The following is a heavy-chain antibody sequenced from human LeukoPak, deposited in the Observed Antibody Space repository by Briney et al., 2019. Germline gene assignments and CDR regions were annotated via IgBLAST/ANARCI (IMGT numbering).Heavy chain of an antibody. CDR2: IRSSGNTI. Sequence: KPGGSLRLSCAASGFTFSDYSMSWIRQAPGKGLEWVSYIRSSGNTIYYADSVKGRFTISRDNAKNSLYLQMNSLRAEDTALYYCAREDSSGWYDPDAFDNWGQGTMVTVSS. D-gene: IGHD6-19*01. V-gene: IGHV3-11*01. CDR3: AREDSSGWYDPDAFDN. CDR1: GFTFSDYS. J-gene: IGHJ3*02.